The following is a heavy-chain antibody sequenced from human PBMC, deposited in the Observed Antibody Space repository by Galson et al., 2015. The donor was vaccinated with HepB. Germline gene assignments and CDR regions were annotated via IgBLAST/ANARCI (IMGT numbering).Heavy chain of an antibody. CDR3: ARAGSKYDFWSGYPPYYYYYYGMDV. Sequence: SLRLSCAASGFTFSSHWMTWVRQAPGKGLEWVANIKPDGSEKYYVDSLKGRFTISRDNAKNSLYLQMNSLRAEDTAVYYCARAGSKYDFWSGYPPYYYYYYGMDVWGQGTTVTVSS. V-gene: IGHV3-7*01. D-gene: IGHD3-3*01. CDR1: GFTFSSHW. CDR2: IKPDGSEK. J-gene: IGHJ6*02.